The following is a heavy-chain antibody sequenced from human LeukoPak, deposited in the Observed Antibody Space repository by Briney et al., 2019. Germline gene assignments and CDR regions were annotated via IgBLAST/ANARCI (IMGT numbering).Heavy chain of an antibody. CDR3: ARGVVPAAIIRYYYYYYMDV. CDR2: INPSGGST. V-gene: IGHV1-46*01. CDR1: GYTFTSYY. J-gene: IGHJ6*03. Sequence: ASVKVSCKASGYTFTSYYMHWVRQAPGEGLEWMGIINPSGGSTGYAQKFQGRVTITRNTSISTAYMELSSLRSEDTAVYYCARGVVPAAIIRYYYYYYMDVWGKGTTVTVSS. D-gene: IGHD2-2*01.